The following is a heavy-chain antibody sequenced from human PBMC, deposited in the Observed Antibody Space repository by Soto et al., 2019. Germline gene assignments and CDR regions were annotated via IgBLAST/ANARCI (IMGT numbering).Heavy chain of an antibody. CDR1: GYTSTSYD. Sequence: ASVKVSCKASGYTSTSYDINWVRQATGQGLEWMGWTNPNSGNTGYAQKFQGRVTMTRNTSISTAYMELSSLRSEDTAVYYCAGGPPYSSWNWFDPWGQGTLVTVSS. V-gene: IGHV1-8*01. J-gene: IGHJ5*02. D-gene: IGHD6-6*01. CDR3: AGGPPYSSWNWFDP. CDR2: TNPNSGNT.